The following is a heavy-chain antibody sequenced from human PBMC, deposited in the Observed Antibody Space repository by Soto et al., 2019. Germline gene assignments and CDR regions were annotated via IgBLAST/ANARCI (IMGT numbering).Heavy chain of an antibody. V-gene: IGHV3-23*01. D-gene: IGHD4-17*01. CDR1: GFTFSSYA. CDR2: ISGSGGST. CDR3: ASPYGDYLDY. J-gene: IGHJ4*02. Sequence: GGSLRLSCAASGFTFSSYAMSWVRQAPGKGLEWVSAISGSGGSTYYADSVKGRFTISRANSKDTLYLQMNSLRAEDTAVYYCASPYGDYLDYWGQGTLVTVSS.